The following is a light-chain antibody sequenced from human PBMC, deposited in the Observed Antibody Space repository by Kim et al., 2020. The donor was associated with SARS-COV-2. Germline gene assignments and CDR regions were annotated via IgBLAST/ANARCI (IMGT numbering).Light chain of an antibody. V-gene: IGLV2-8*01. CDR2: DVR. J-gene: IGLJ3*02. Sequence: GQSLTSSYTGASSDVSGFTYFSWYRHHPGKAPKLRIYDVRRRPSGVPDRFSGSKSGSAASLTVSGLQAEDESDYSCSSYAGSNNVVFGGGTQLTVL. CDR3: SSYAGSNNVV. CDR1: SSDVSGFTY.